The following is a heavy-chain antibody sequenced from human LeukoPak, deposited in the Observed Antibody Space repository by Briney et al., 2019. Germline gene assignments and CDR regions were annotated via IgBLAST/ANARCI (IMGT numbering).Heavy chain of an antibody. CDR1: GFTFSSYA. CDR3: ASGELSLYGDY. Sequence: GGSLRLSCAASGFTFSSYAMGWVRQAPGKGLEWVSVIYSGGSTYYADSVKGRFTISRDNSKNTLYLQMNSLRAEDTAVYYCASGELSLYGDYWGQGTLVTVSS. D-gene: IGHD3-16*02. J-gene: IGHJ4*02. CDR2: IYSGGST. V-gene: IGHV3-66*01.